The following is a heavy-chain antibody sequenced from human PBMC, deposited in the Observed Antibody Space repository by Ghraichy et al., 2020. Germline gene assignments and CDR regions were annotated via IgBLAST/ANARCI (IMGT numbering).Heavy chain of an antibody. J-gene: IGHJ6*03. V-gene: IGHV4-34*01. D-gene: IGHD6-13*01. CDR1: GGSFSGYY. Sequence: SETLSLTCAVYGGSFSGYYWSWIRQPPGKGLEWIGEINHSGSTNYNPSLKSRVTISVDTSKNQFSLKLSSVTAADTAVYYCARVKLDYYYYYYMDVWGKGTTVTDSS. CDR2: INHSGST. CDR3: ARVKLDYYYYYYMDV.